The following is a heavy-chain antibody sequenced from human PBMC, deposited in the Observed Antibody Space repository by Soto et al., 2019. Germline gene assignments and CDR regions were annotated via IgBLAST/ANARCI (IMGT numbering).Heavy chain of an antibody. Sequence: EVRLLESGGGLVQPGGSLRLSCAASGFTFSVYAMSWVRQAPGKGLELVSGISGSGDSTHYADSVKGRFTVSRDNSKSMLYLQTNTLGAEDTAISYCAKALYGGFTYWGQGTLVTVSS. J-gene: IGHJ4*02. CDR3: AKALYGGFTY. CDR2: ISGSGDST. CDR1: GFTFSVYA. D-gene: IGHD3-10*01. V-gene: IGHV3-23*01.